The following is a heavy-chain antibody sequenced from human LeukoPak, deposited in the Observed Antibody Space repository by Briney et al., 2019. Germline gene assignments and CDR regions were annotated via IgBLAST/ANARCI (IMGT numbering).Heavy chain of an antibody. V-gene: IGHV4-34*01. J-gene: IGHJ6*03. CDR3: ARFGGKAAIRRGRVDTYYMDV. CDR1: GGSFSNYY. CDR2: INHSGST. D-gene: IGHD2-21*02. Sequence: SETLSLTCAVYGGSFSNYYWSWIRQPPGKGLEWIGEINHSGSTNYNPSPKSRVTISVDTSKNQFSLKLSSVTAADTAVYYCARFGGKAAIRRGRVDTYYMDVWGKGTTVTVSS.